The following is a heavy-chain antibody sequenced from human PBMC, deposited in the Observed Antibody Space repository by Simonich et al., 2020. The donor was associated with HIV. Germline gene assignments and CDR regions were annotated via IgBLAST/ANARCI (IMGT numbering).Heavy chain of an antibody. CDR1: GGSFSGYY. D-gene: IGHD5-12*01. CDR3: ASRGYGGYGLFAY. Sequence: QVQLQQWGAGLLKPSETLSLTCAVYGGSFSGYYWSWIRQPPGKGLEWIGEINHRGSTNYNPALKSRVTISVDTSKNQFSLKLSSVTAADTAVYYCASRGYGGYGLFAYWGQGTLVTVSS. V-gene: IGHV4-34*01. CDR2: INHRGST. J-gene: IGHJ4*02.